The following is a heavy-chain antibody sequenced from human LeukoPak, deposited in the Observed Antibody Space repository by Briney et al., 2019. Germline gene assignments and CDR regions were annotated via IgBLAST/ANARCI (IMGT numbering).Heavy chain of an antibody. CDR1: GFIFSSYG. J-gene: IGHJ4*02. V-gene: IGHV3-30*03. CDR3: ARGPLFGGATIYFDY. D-gene: IGHD1-26*01. Sequence: PGGSLRLSCAASGFIFSSYGIHWVRQAPGKGLEWVAVITYDGSNKYYADSVKGRFTISRDNAKNSLYLQMNSLRAEDTAVYYCARGPLFGGATIYFDYWGQGTLVTVSS. CDR2: ITYDGSNK.